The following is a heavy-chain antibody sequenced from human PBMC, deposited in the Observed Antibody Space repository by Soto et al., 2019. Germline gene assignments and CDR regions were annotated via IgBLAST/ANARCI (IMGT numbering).Heavy chain of an antibody. Sequence: EVQLLESGGGVVQPGGSLRLSGAASGFTFSSYALIWVRQAPGKGLEWLSAISASGGSTYYAGSVKGRFTISRDNSNNTLYLQMNSLRAEDTAVYYCAKGGKSIAAAGDYWGQGTLVTVSS. CDR2: ISASGGST. CDR1: GFTFSSYA. CDR3: AKGGKSIAAAGDY. V-gene: IGHV3-23*01. J-gene: IGHJ4*02. D-gene: IGHD6-13*01.